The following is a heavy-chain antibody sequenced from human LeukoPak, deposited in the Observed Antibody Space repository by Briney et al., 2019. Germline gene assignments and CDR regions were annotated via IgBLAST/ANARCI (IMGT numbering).Heavy chain of an antibody. J-gene: IGHJ4*02. CDR1: GGPFSGYY. CDR2: IDHSRST. Sequence: SETLSLTCAVYGGPFSGYYWSWLRQPPGKGLEWFGEIDHSRSTNYNPSLRSRVTISVDTSKNQFCLKVSTVTAADTAVYYCARSVSSGPYDYWGQGTLVTAYS. CDR3: ARSVSSGPYDY. D-gene: IGHD3-22*01. V-gene: IGHV4-34*01.